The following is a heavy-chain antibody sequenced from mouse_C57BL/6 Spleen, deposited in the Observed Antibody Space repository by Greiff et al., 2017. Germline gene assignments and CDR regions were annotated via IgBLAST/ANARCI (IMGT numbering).Heavy chain of an antibody. Sequence: EVQLVESGGGLVKPGGSLKLSCAASGFTFSDYGMHWVRQAPEKGLEWVAYISSGSSTIYYADTVKGRFTISRDNAKNTLFLLMTSLRSEDTAMYYCARPSNYYAMDYWGQGTSVTVSS. V-gene: IGHV5-17*01. CDR3: ARPSNYYAMDY. D-gene: IGHD2-10*02. CDR1: GFTFSDYG. J-gene: IGHJ4*01. CDR2: ISSGSSTI.